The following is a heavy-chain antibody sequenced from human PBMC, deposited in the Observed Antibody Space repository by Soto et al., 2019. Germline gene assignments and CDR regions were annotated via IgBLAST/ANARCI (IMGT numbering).Heavy chain of an antibody. D-gene: IGHD6-19*01. CDR1: GGSVSSGSYF. CDR3: ARGPIAVAGTLPGY. V-gene: IGHV4-61*01. J-gene: IGHJ4*02. Sequence: QVQLQESGPGLVKPSETLSLTGTVSGGSVSSGSYFWSWIRQPPGKGLEWIGYIYYSGSTNYNPYLKSRVTISVDTSKNQFSLKLSSVTAADTAVYYCARGPIAVAGTLPGYWGQGTLVTVSS. CDR2: IYYSGST.